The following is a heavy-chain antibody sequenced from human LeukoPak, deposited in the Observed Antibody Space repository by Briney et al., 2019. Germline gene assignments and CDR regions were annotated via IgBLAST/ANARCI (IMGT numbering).Heavy chain of an antibody. V-gene: IGHV3-9*01. CDR1: GFTFDGYG. CDR3: AKGRRSWQLRGPAFDY. J-gene: IGHJ4*02. D-gene: IGHD6-13*01. Sequence: GGSLRLSCAASGFTFDGYGMHWVRQAPGKGLQGVSGISWNSGSIGYADSVKGRFTISRDNARNSLYLQMNSLRAEDTALYYCAKGRRSWQLRGPAFDYWGQGTLVTVSS. CDR2: ISWNSGSI.